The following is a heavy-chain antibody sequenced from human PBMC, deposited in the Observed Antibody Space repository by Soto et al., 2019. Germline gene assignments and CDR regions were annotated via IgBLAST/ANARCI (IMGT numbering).Heavy chain of an antibody. CDR3: AKDLAPYTWNYFDY. V-gene: IGHV3-23*01. J-gene: IGHJ4*02. CDR2: ISGSGGST. Sequence: GGSLRLSCAASGFTFSSYAMSWVRQAPGKGLEWVSAISGSGGSTYYADSVKGRFTISRDNSKNTLYLQMNSLRAEDTALYYCAKDLAPYTWNYFDYWGQGTPVTVSS. CDR1: GFTFSSYA. D-gene: IGHD1-20*01.